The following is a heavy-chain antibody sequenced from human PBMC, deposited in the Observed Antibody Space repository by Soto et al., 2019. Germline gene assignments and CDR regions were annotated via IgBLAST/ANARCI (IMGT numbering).Heavy chain of an antibody. J-gene: IGHJ6*02. Sequence: GGSLRLSCAAPGFTFSSYAMSWVRQAPGKGLEWVSAISGSGGSTYYADSVKGRFTISRDNSKNTLYLQMNSLRAEDTAVYYCAKLEYCSGGSCFSRGMDVWGQGTTVTVSS. CDR1: GFTFSSYA. V-gene: IGHV3-23*01. CDR2: ISGSGGST. D-gene: IGHD2-15*01. CDR3: AKLEYCSGGSCFSRGMDV.